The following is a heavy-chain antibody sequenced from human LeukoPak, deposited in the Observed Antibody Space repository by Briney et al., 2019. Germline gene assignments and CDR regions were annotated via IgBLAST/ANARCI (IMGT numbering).Heavy chain of an antibody. Sequence: GGSLRLSCAASGFTFSDYYMSWIRQAPGKGLEWVSYISSGGSTIYYADSVKGRFTISRDNAKNSLYLQMNSLRAEDTAVYYCARERRQYLDYYDSSGYYGDAFDIWGQGTMVTVSS. CDR1: GFTFSDYY. J-gene: IGHJ3*02. V-gene: IGHV3-11*04. D-gene: IGHD3-22*01. CDR3: ARERRQYLDYYDSSGYYGDAFDI. CDR2: ISSGGSTI.